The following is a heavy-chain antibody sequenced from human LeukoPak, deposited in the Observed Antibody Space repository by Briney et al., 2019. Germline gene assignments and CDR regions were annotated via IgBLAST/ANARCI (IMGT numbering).Heavy chain of an antibody. Sequence: SETLSLTCTVSGGSISSSSYYWGWIRQPPGKGLEWIGYIYYSGSTNYNPSLKSRVTISVDTSKNQFSLKLSSVTAADTAVYYCARVARTYYYGSGSYYKFPFYYYYYYMDVWGKGTTVTVSS. CDR3: ARVARTYYYGSGSYYKFPFYYYYYYMDV. V-gene: IGHV4-61*05. CDR1: GGSISSSSYY. CDR2: IYYSGST. D-gene: IGHD3-10*01. J-gene: IGHJ6*03.